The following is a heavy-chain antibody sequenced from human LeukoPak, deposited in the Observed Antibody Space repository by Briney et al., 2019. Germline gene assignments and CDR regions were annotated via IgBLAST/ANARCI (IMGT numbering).Heavy chain of an antibody. V-gene: IGHV3-21*01. D-gene: IGHD2-2*01. CDR3: ARDYCSSTSCYFVEFGWFDP. J-gene: IGHJ5*02. CDR2: ISSSSSYI. CDR1: GFTFSSYS. Sequence: PGGSLRLSCAASGFTFSSYSMNWVRQAPGKGLEWVSSISSSSSYIYYADSVKGRFTISRDNAKNSLYLQMNSLRAEDTAVYYCARDYCSSTSCYFVEFGWFDPWGQGTLVTVSS.